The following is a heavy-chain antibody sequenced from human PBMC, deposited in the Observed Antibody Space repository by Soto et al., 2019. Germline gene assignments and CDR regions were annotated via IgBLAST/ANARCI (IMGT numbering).Heavy chain of an antibody. Sequence: GESLKISCKGSGYSFTSYWIGWVRQMPGKGLEWMGIIYPGDSDTRYSPSFQGQVTISADKSISTAYLQWSSLKASDTAMYYCARDASDSGNYYGMDVWGQGTTVTVSS. D-gene: IGHD4-17*01. V-gene: IGHV5-51*01. CDR3: ARDASDSGNYYGMDV. J-gene: IGHJ6*02. CDR1: GYSFTSYW. CDR2: IYPGDSDT.